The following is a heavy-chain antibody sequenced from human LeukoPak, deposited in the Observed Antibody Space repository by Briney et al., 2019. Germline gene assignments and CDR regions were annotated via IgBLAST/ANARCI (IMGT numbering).Heavy chain of an antibody. Sequence: SETLSLTCTVSGGPISSSSYYWGWIRQPPGKGLEWIGNIYYSGSTNYNPSLKSRVTISVDTSKNQFSLKLSSVTAADTAVYYCARETSQKGAHYMDVWGKGTTVTISS. CDR2: IYYSGST. CDR3: ARETSQKGAHYMDV. V-gene: IGHV4-61*01. D-gene: IGHD3-16*01. J-gene: IGHJ6*03. CDR1: GGPISSSSYY.